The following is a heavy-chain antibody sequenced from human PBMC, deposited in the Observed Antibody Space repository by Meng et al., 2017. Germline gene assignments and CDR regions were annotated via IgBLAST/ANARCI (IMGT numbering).Heavy chain of an antibody. CDR2: IIPIFGTA. Sequence: SVKVSCKASGGTFSSYAISWARQAPGQGLEWMGGIIPIFGTANYAQKFQGRVTITADESTSTAYMELSSLRSEDTAVYYCARDRAGYCSGGSCYGLDYCGQAIL. V-gene: IGHV1-69*13. D-gene: IGHD2-15*01. CDR1: GGTFSSYA. J-gene: IGHJ4*02. CDR3: ARDRAGYCSGGSCYGLDY.